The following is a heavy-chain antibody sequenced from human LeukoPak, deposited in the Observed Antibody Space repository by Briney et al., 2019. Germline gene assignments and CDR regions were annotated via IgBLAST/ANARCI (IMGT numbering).Heavy chain of an antibody. CDR3: AKDLRSSLDP. CDR1: GGTFSSYA. V-gene: IGHV1-69*06. Sequence: SVKVSCKASGGTFSSYAISWVRQAPGQGIEWMGGIIPIFGTANYAQKFQGRVTITADKSTSTAYMELSSLRSEDTAVYYCAKDLRSSLDPWGQGTLVTVSS. D-gene: IGHD5/OR15-5a*01. J-gene: IGHJ5*02. CDR2: IIPIFGTA.